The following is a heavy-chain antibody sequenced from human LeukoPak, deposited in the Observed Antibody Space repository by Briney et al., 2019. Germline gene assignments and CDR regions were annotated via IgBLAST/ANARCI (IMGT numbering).Heavy chain of an antibody. Sequence: GGSLRLSXAASGFTFSDYYMSWIRQTPGKGLEWVSYISSSGSTIYYADSVKGQFTISRDNAKNSLYLQMNSLRAEDTAVYYCARNRGNWNYAEIDYWGQGTLVTVSS. J-gene: IGHJ4*02. CDR1: GFTFSDYY. CDR2: ISSSGSTI. V-gene: IGHV3-11*04. CDR3: ARNRGNWNYAEIDY. D-gene: IGHD1-7*01.